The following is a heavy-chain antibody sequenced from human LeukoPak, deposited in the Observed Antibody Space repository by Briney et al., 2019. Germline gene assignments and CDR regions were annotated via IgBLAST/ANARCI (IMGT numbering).Heavy chain of an antibody. J-gene: IGHJ4*02. Sequence: PGGSLRLSCAASGFTFSSYGMHWVRQAPGKGLEWVAFIRYDGSNKYYADSVKGRFTISRDNSKNTLYLQMNSLRAEDKAVYYCAKSRYPGSPNYFDYWGQGTLVTVSS. V-gene: IGHV3-30*02. D-gene: IGHD1-1*01. CDR3: AKSRYPGSPNYFDY. CDR2: IRYDGSNK. CDR1: GFTFSSYG.